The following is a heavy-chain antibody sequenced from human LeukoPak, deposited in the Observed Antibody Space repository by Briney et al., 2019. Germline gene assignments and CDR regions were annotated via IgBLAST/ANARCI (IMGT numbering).Heavy chain of an antibody. CDR2: ISSSNI. J-gene: IGHJ4*02. V-gene: IGHV3-48*01. CDR3: AREGGFDH. Sequence: PGGSLRLSCAASGFIFSTYSMSWVRQAPGKGLEWVSYISSSNIYYADSVKGRFTISRDNAKNSLYLQMNSLRAEDTAVYYCAREGGFDHWGQGTLVTVSS. D-gene: IGHD3-16*01. CDR1: GFIFSTYS.